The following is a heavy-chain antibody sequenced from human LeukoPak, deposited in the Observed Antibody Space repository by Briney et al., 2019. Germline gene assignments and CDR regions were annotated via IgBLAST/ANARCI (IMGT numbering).Heavy chain of an antibody. CDR2: INQDGREQ. J-gene: IGHJ4*02. CDR1: GITLNTYW. V-gene: IGHV3-7*05. CDR3: TTFYTRLTDY. Sequence: GGSLRLSCAASGITLNTYWISWVRQAPGKGLEWLATINQDGREQYYADSVKGRFTISRYNAKNSLVLQMHSLRAEDTAVYYCTTFYTRLTDYWGQGTLVTVSS. D-gene: IGHD2/OR15-2a*01.